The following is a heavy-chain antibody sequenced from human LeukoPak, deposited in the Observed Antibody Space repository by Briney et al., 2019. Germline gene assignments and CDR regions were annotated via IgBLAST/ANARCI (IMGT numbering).Heavy chain of an antibody. V-gene: IGHV4-59*01. D-gene: IGHD3-9*01. CDR3: ARIRYFDWQTYWYFDL. CDR1: GGSISSYY. Sequence: SETLSLTCTVSGGSISSYYWSWIRQPPGKGLGWIGYIYYSGSTNYNPSLKSRVTISVDTSKNQFSLKLSSVTAADTAVYYCARIRYFDWQTYWYFDLWGRGTLVTVSS. J-gene: IGHJ2*01. CDR2: IYYSGST.